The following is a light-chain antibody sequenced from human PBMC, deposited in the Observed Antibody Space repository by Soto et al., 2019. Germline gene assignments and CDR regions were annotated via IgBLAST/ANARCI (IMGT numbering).Light chain of an antibody. CDR3: HQRQSWPRT. V-gene: IGKV3-11*01. J-gene: IGKJ1*01. CDR2: YTS. CDR1: QSISDK. Sequence: EIVLTQAPGTLSLSLGDIATLLCRASQSISDKSAWYQHKPGQAPRLIIYYTSNRATGIPARFSGSWSGTDCTLTINSLAPEDVAIYYCHQRQSWPRTLVQGTKVDI.